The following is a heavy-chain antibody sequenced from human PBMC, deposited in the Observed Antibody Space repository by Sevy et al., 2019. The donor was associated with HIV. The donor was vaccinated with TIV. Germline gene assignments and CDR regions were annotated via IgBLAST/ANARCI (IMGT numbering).Heavy chain of an antibody. J-gene: IGHJ4*02. CDR3: ARGGYCSSGVCAGVSQTGTS. CDR2: ISSDVSNK. D-gene: IGHD2-8*01. V-gene: IGHV3-30-3*01. Sequence: GGSLRLSCAASGFTFSTYAMHWVRQAPGKGLEWVALISSDVSNKYYADAVKGRFTISRDNSKTTLYLQMNSLRVEDTAMYYCARGGYCSSGVCAGVSQTGTSWGQGTLVTVSS. CDR1: GFTFSTYA.